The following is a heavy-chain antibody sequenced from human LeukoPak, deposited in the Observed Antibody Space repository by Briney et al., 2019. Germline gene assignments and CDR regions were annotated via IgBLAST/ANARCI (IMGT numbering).Heavy chain of an antibody. D-gene: IGHD5-12*01. CDR3: AKGTRWLRFSSYYFDY. J-gene: IGHJ4*02. Sequence: PGGSLRLSCAASGFTFSGYAMSWVRQAPGKGLEWVSAISGSGGSTYYADSVKGRFTISRDNSKNTLYLQMNSLRAEDTAVYYCAKGTRWLRFSSYYFDYWGQGTLVTVSS. V-gene: IGHV3-23*01. CDR1: GFTFSGYA. CDR2: ISGSGGST.